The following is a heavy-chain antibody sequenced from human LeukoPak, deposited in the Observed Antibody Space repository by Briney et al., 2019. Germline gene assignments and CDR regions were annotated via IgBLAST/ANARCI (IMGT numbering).Heavy chain of an antibody. V-gene: IGHV4-59*12. CDR2: IHYSGST. CDR3: ARGAEYFQH. J-gene: IGHJ1*01. CDR1: GGSISSNY. Sequence: SETLSLTCTVSGGSISSNYWSWVRQPPGKGLDWIGYIHYSGSTNFNPSLKSRATISVDTSKNQFSLKLSSVTAADTAVYYCARGAEYFQHWGQGTLVTVSS.